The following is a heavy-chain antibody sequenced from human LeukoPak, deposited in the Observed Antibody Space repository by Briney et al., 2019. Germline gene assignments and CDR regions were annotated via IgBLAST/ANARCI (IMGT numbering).Heavy chain of an antibody. V-gene: IGHV1-46*01. CDR2: INPSGGST. CDR3: ATTTTVTPAPYAFDI. CDR1: GYTFTSYY. D-gene: IGHD4-17*01. J-gene: IGHJ3*02. Sequence: EASVKVSCKASGYTFTSYYMHWVRQAPGQGLEWMGIINPSGGSTSYAQKFQGRVTMTRDMSTSTVYMELSSLRSEDTAVYYCATTTTVTPAPYAFDIWGQGTMVTVSS.